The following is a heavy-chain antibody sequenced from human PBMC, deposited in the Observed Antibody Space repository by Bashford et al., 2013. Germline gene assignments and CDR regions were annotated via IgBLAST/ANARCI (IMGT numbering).Heavy chain of an antibody. J-gene: IGHJ4*02. CDR2: IIPIFGTA. Sequence: SVKVSCKSSGGTFSSYAISWVRQAPGQGLEWMGGIIPIFGTANYAQKFQGRVTITADESTSTAYMELSSLRSEDTAVYYCASLYPYCSSTSCYTPDYWGQGTLVTVSS. CDR1: GGTFSSYA. V-gene: IGHV1-69*13. CDR3: ASLYPYCSSTSCYTPDY. D-gene: IGHD2-2*02.